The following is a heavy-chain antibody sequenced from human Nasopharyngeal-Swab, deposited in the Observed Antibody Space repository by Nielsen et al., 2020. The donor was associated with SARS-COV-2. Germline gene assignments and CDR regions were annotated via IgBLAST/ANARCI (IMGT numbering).Heavy chain of an antibody. J-gene: IGHJ4*02. CDR2: ISSDDSDI. D-gene: IGHD1-26*01. CDR1: GFTFSSFG. CDR3: ARELMGAPDY. Sequence: GGSLRLSCAASGFTFSSFGMHWVRQVPGKGLVLVSRISSDDSDITYADSVEGRFTISRDNAKGTLFLQMNSLRADDTAVYYCARELMGAPDYWGQGTLVTVSS. V-gene: IGHV3-74*01.